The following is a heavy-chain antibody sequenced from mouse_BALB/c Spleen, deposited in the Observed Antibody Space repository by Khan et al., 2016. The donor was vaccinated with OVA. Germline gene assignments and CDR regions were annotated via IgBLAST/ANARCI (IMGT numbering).Heavy chain of an antibody. Sequence: EVALVESGGGLVKPGGSLKLSCAASGFTFSNYAMSWVRQTPEKRLEWVASISSGGSTYYPDSVKGRFTISRDNARNILYLQMSSLRSEDTAIYYCARNYWFAYWGQGTLVTVSA. J-gene: IGHJ3*01. CDR3: ARNYWFAY. V-gene: IGHV5-6-5*01. D-gene: IGHD1-3*01. CDR1: GFTFSNYA. CDR2: ISSGGST.